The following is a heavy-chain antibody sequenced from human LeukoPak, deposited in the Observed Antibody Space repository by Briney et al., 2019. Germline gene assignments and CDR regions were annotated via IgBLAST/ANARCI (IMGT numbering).Heavy chain of an antibody. J-gene: IGHJ4*02. CDR1: GYTLTELS. D-gene: IGHD6-19*01. CDR2: FDPEDDET. CDR3: ATHRWDSSGWYPYFFDY. Sequence: GASVKVSCKVSGYTLTELSIHWVRQAPGKGLEWMGGFDPEDDETIYAQKFQGRVTMTEDTFTDTTYMELSSLRSEDTAVCYCATHRWDSSGWYPYFFDYWGQGTLVTVSS. V-gene: IGHV1-24*01.